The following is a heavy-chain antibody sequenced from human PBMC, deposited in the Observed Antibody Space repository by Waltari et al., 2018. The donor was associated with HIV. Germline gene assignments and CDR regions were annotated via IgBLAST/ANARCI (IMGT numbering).Heavy chain of an antibody. D-gene: IGHD6-13*01. CDR3: ARQPAPDSTWFQIYFDY. Sequence: QVQLQESGPGLVKPSDTLSLTCAVSDFSISSGHYWGWIRQSPGKGLEWIGSVFHSGSTFYKSSFKSRVSISVDTSKNQFSLKLTSVTAADTAVYYCARQPAPDSTWFQIYFDYWGQGTVVTVSS. V-gene: IGHV4-38-2*01. CDR2: VFHSGST. J-gene: IGHJ4*02. CDR1: DFSISSGHY.